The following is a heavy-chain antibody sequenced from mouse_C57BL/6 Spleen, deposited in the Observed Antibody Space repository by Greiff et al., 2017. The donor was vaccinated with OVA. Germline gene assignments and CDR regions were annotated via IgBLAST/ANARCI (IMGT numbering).Heavy chain of an antibody. J-gene: IGHJ1*03. Sequence: VQLQQSGPELVKPGASVKMSCKASGYTFTDYNMHWVKQSHGKSLEWIGYINPNNGGTSYNQKFKGKATLTVNKSSSTAYMELRSLTSEDSAVYYCARSALYGNYVWYFDVWGTGTTVTVSS. CDR3: ARSALYGNYVWYFDV. V-gene: IGHV1-22*01. D-gene: IGHD2-1*01. CDR1: GYTFTDYN. CDR2: INPNNGGT.